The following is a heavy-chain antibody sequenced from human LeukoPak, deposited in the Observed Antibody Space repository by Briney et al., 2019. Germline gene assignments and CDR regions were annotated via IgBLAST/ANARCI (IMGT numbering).Heavy chain of an antibody. Sequence: PGGSPRLSCAASGFTFSSYAMSWVRQAPGKGLEWVSAISGSGGSTYYADSVKGRFTISRDNSKNTLYLQMNSLRAEDTAVYYCAKGTGENYYDSSGYYAIHYFDYWGQGTLVTVSS. J-gene: IGHJ4*02. V-gene: IGHV3-23*01. CDR2: ISGSGGST. D-gene: IGHD3-22*01. CDR3: AKGTGENYYDSSGYYAIHYFDY. CDR1: GFTFSSYA.